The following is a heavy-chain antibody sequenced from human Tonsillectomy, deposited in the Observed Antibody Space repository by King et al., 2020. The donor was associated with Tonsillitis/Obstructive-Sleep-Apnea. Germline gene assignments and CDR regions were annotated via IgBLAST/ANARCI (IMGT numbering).Heavy chain of an antibody. V-gene: IGHV5-10-1*03. J-gene: IGHJ4*02. Sequence: VQLVQSGAEVKKPGESLRISCKGSGYTFTTYWISWVRQMPGKGLEWMGRIDPSDSYTNYSPSFQGHVTISADKSISTAYLQCSSLKASDTAMYYCARQIGGYYDSSGDYWGQGTLVTVSS. CDR3: ARQIGGYYDSSGDY. CDR1: GYTFTTYW. CDR2: IDPSDSYT. D-gene: IGHD3-22*01.